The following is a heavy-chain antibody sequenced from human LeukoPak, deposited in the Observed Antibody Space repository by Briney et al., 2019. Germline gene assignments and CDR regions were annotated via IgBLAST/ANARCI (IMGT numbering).Heavy chain of an antibody. CDR1: GYTFTGYY. Sequence: SVKVSCKASGYTFTGYYMHWVRQAPGQGLEWMGRINPNNGATNYAQKLQGRVTITGDTSVSTAYMELSSLRSDDTAVYYCTRESGSYHGNDYWGQGTLVTVSS. CDR3: TRESGSYHGNDY. J-gene: IGHJ4*02. V-gene: IGHV1-2*06. D-gene: IGHD1-26*01. CDR2: INPNNGAT.